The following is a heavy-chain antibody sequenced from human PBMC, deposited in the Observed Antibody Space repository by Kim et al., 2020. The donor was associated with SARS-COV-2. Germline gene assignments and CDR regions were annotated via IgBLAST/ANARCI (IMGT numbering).Heavy chain of an antibody. Sequence: GGSLRLSCVVSGLTFEDYAMHWIRQAPGKALEWVAGIYWNSARIGYGDSVKGRFTVSRDNAKNFLSLQMNSLRVEDSAIYYCIKELSPGGFDLWGRGTL. CDR2: IYWNSARI. V-gene: IGHV3-9*01. CDR3: IKELSPGGFDL. J-gene: IGHJ4*02. CDR1: GLTFEDYA. D-gene: IGHD3-10*01.